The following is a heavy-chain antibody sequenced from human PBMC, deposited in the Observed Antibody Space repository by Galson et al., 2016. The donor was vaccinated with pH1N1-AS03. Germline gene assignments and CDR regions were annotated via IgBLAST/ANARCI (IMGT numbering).Heavy chain of an antibody. D-gene: IGHD3-9*01. CDR3: TRVIDIFDHLYYYAMDV. J-gene: IGHJ6*02. CDR2: ISYDGGKK. V-gene: IGHV3-30*07. CDR1: GSIFTSYT. Sequence: SLRLSCAASGSIFTSYTMHWVRQAPGKGLEWVSLISYDGGKKSYAESVKGRFTISRDNSNNTLYLQMSSLRAEDTAIYYCTRVIDIFDHLYYYAMDVWGQGTTVTVSS.